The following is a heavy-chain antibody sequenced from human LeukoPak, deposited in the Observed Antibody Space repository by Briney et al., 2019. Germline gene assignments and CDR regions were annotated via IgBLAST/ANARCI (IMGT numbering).Heavy chain of an antibody. CDR2: INPNSGGT. CDR3: ARESLNYDFWSGYYNGAFDI. Sequence: ASVKVSCKASGYTFTAYYMHWVRQAPGQGLEWMGWINPNSGGTNYAQKFQGRVTMTRDTSISTAYMELGRLRSDDTAVYYCARESLNYDFWSGYYNGAFDIWGQGTMVTVSS. CDR1: GYTFTAYY. V-gene: IGHV1-2*02. J-gene: IGHJ3*02. D-gene: IGHD3-3*01.